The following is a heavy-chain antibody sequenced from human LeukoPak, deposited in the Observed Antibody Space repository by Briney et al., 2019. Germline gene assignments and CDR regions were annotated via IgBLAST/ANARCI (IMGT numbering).Heavy chain of an antibody. V-gene: IGHV3-23*01. J-gene: IGHJ6*03. CDR1: GLTFSNYG. CDR2: ISSTGGTT. D-gene: IGHD3-10*01. Sequence: GGSLRLSCVASGLTFSNYGISWVRQAPGKGLEWVSAISSTGGTTYYADSVKGHFTISRDNSKNTLYLQMNSLRAEDTAVYYCARDGNYYGSGSYVMDVWGKGTTVTVSS. CDR3: ARDGNYYGSGSYVMDV.